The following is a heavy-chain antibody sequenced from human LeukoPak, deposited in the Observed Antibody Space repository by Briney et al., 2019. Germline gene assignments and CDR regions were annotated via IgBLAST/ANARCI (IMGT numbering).Heavy chain of an antibody. V-gene: IGHV3-23*01. D-gene: IGHD5-24*01. Sequence: GGSLRLSCAASGFTLSNYAMNWVRQAPGKGLEWVSGISYIDVETYYADSVKGRFTISSDNSMNTLYLQMNSLTVEDTAVYYCAKRTRDSFNTPIDFWGQGTLVTVS. CDR1: GFTLSNYA. CDR2: ISYIDVET. CDR3: AKRTRDSFNTPIDF. J-gene: IGHJ4*02.